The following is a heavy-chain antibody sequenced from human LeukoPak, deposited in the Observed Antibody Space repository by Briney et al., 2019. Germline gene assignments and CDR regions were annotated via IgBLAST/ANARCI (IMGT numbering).Heavy chain of an antibody. D-gene: IGHD2-15*01. V-gene: IGHV3-21*04. CDR2: ISSSSSYI. Sequence: KTGGSLRLSCAASGFTFSSYSMNWVRQAPGKGLEWVSSISSSSSYIYYADSVKGRFTISRDDSKNTLYLQMNSLRAEDTAVYYCAKDLGRRLEAFDIWGQGTMVTVSS. J-gene: IGHJ3*02. CDR3: AKDLGRRLEAFDI. CDR1: GFTFSSYS.